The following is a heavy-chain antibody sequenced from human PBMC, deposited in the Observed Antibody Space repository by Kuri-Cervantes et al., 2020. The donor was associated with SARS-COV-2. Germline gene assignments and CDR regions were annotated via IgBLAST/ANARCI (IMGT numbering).Heavy chain of an antibody. CDR1: GFTFSSYA. D-gene: IGHD6-13*01. J-gene: IGHJ6*03. CDR3: ARDRIAAAGDYYYYMDV. CDR2: ISGSGGST. V-gene: IGHV3-23*01. Sequence: GGSLRLSCAASGFTFSSYAMSWVRQAPGKGLEWVSAISGSGGSTYYADSVKGRFTISRENAKNSLYLQMNSLRAGDTAVYYCARDRIAAAGDYYYYMDVWGKGTTVTDSS.